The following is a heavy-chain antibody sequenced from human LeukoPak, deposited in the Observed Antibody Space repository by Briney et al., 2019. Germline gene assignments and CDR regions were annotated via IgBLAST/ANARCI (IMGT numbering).Heavy chain of an antibody. V-gene: IGHV4-4*07. CDR2: LYSSGTT. CDR1: GASISGYY. J-gene: IGHJ4*02. D-gene: IGHD3-22*01. Sequence: PSETLSLTCTVSGASISGYYWTWVRQPADKGLKWIGRLYSSGTTYYNPSLKSRVTMSVDTSKNQFSLKLRSVTAADTAVYYCARGSSGSTKRYYFDYWGQGALVTVSS. CDR3: ARGSSGSTKRYYFDY.